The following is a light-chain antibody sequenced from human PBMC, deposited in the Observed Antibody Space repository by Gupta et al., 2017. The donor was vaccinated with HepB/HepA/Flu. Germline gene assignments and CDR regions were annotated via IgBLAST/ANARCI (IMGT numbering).Light chain of an antibody. CDR3: ATWDDRQSRQV. CDR2: HNN. CDR1: SSNIGSTT. Sequence: QSVLTQPPSSSGPPGQTATMSCSGSSSNIGSTTVNCYQHVPAAAPNLLFYHNNQRPSGVPDRFSGSKSGTSASLAISGLQAEDEADYYCATWDDRQSRQVFGGGTTLTVL. J-gene: IGLJ2*01. V-gene: IGLV1-44*01.